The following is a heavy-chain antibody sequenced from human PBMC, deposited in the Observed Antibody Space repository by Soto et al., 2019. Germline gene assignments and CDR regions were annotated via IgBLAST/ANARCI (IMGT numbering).Heavy chain of an antibody. CDR1: GYTFTSYD. CDR2: MNPNSGNT. Sequence: QVQLVQSGAEVKKPGASVKVSCKASGYTFTSYDINWVRQATGQGLEWMGWMNPNSGNTGYAQKFQGRVTMTRNTSISTAYMELSSLRSEDPAVYYCARAPPLQLERLDNWFDPWGQGTLVTVSS. J-gene: IGHJ5*02. D-gene: IGHD1-1*01. CDR3: ARAPPLQLERLDNWFDP. V-gene: IGHV1-8*01.